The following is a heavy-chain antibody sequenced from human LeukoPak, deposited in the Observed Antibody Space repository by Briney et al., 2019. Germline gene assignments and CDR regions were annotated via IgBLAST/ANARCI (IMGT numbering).Heavy chain of an antibody. CDR1: GFTFSSYW. Sequence: GGSLRLSCAASGFTFSSYWMSWVRQAPGKGLEWVANIKQDGSEKYYVDSVKGRFTISRDNAKNSLYLQMNSLRAEDTAVYYCARDGGGGIVATGELAYWGQGTLVTVSS. D-gene: IGHD5-12*01. J-gene: IGHJ4*02. CDR2: IKQDGSEK. CDR3: ARDGGGGIVATGELAY. V-gene: IGHV3-7*01.